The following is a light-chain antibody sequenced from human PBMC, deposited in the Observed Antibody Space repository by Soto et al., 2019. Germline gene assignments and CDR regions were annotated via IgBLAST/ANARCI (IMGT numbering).Light chain of an antibody. J-gene: IGKJ4*01. CDR2: GAS. V-gene: IGKV3-15*01. CDR1: QSVASN. Sequence: EILMTQSPATLSLSPGERATLSCRASQSVASNLAWYQQRRGQAPRLLIYGASSRATGIPARFSGSGSGTEFTLTISSLQSEDFAVYYCQQHDSWPPLTFGGGTKVEIK. CDR3: QQHDSWPPLT.